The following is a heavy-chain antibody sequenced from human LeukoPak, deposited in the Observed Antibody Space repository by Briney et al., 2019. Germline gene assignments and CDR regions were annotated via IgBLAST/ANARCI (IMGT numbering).Heavy chain of an antibody. D-gene: IGHD1-14*01. CDR1: GLTLSSYW. J-gene: IGHJ4*02. Sequence: GSLHLSCAASGLTLSSYWMHWVRQAPGKGLVWVSHINTDGTATTYADSVKGRFTISRDNAKNTLYLQMNSLRAEDTAVYYCVRDSNLSFDYWGQGALVTVSS. CDR3: VRDSNLSFDY. V-gene: IGHV3-74*01. CDR2: INTDGTAT.